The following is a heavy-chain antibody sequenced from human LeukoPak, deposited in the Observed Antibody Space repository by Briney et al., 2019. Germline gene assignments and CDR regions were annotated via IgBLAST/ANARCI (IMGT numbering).Heavy chain of an antibody. V-gene: IGHV4-39*07. CDR2: IYFTGTT. CDR1: GGSISSTSYY. D-gene: IGHD5-12*01. Sequence: SETLSLTCTVSGGSISSTSYYWGWIRQPPGKGLEWIGSIYFTGTTYYNPSLKSRATISLDTSKKQFSLKLSSVTAADTAVYYCARDPYSGYEPIFDYWGQGTLVTVSS. J-gene: IGHJ4*02. CDR3: ARDPYSGYEPIFDY.